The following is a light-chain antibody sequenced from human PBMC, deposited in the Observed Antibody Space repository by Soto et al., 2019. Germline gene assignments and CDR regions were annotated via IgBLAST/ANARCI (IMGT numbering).Light chain of an antibody. CDR1: QDIRSW. V-gene: IGKV1D-12*01. CDR3: QQTNSFPIT. Sequence: DIQMTQTPSSVSASVGDIVTISCRASQDIRSWLAWHQQKPGKAPKVLIYAASSLQSGVPSRFSGSGSGTHCTLTISSLQPEDFATYYCQQTNSFPITFCQGTRLEIK. CDR2: AAS. J-gene: IGKJ5*01.